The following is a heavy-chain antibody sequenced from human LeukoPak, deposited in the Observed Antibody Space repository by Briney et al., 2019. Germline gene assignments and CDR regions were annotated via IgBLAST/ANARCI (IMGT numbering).Heavy chain of an antibody. CDR1: GGSISSGNYY. Sequence: SETLSLTCTVSGGSISSGNYYWSWIRQPPGKGLEWIAYMYYSGSTYYNPSLKSRVTMSADTSKNQLSLKLSSVTAADTAVYYCARPYYYDSRIDPWGQGILVTVFS. D-gene: IGHD3-22*01. J-gene: IGHJ5*02. CDR3: ARPYYYDSRIDP. CDR2: MYYSGST. V-gene: IGHV4-30-4*01.